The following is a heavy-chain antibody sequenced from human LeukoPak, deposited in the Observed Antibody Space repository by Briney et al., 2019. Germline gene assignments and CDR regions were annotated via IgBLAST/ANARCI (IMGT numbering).Heavy chain of an antibody. D-gene: IGHD6-13*01. Sequence: GGSLRLSCAASGFTFSSYAMSWVRQAPGKGLEWVSAISGSGGSTYYADSVKGRFTISRDNSKNTLYLQMNSLRAEDTAVYYCAKDTPGTAAANYNWFDPWGQGTLVTVSS. J-gene: IGHJ5*02. CDR2: ISGSGGST. V-gene: IGHV3-23*01. CDR1: GFTFSSYA. CDR3: AKDTPGTAAANYNWFDP.